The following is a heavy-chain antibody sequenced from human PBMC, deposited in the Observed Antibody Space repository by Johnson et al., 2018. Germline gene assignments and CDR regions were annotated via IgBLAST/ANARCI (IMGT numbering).Heavy chain of an antibody. CDR2: INSDASYT. Sequence: QLQESGGDLVQPGGSLRLSCVASGFTFSGYWMHWVRQSPGKGLVWVSRINSDASYTSYADSVKGRFTISRDDAKNTLYLEMNSLRVEDTAIYYCSSGTSDWPGMDYWGQGTLVTVYS. CDR1: GFTFSGYW. V-gene: IGHV3-74*01. J-gene: IGHJ4*02. CDR3: SSGTSDWPGMDY. D-gene: IGHD2-2*01.